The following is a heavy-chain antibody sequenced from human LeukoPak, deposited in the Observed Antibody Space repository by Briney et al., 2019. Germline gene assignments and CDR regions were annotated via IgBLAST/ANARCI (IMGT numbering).Heavy chain of an antibody. CDR1: GFTFSSYA. D-gene: IGHD3-16*01. CDR3: ARVKWGSFDV. V-gene: IGHV3-66*01. Sequence: GGSLRLSCAASGFTFSSYAVSWVRQAPGKGLEWVSIIHSDGTTYYADSVKGRFTMSRDISRNTVYLQMNSLRAEDTAVYYCARVKWGSFDVWGQGILVTVYS. J-gene: IGHJ4*02. CDR2: IHSDGTT.